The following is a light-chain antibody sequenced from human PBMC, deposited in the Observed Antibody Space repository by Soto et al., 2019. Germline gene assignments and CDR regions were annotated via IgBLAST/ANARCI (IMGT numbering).Light chain of an antibody. J-gene: IGKJ5*01. CDR3: KQYCSSPSIT. V-gene: IGKV3-20*01. CDR2: GAS. CDR1: QSVSSSY. Sequence: ENVLTQSPGTLSLSPGERATLSCRASQSVSSSYLAWYQQKPGQAPRLLIYGASSRATSIPDRFSVSGSGTDFTLTISRLEPEDFAVYYCKQYCSSPSITFRQGTRLEIK.